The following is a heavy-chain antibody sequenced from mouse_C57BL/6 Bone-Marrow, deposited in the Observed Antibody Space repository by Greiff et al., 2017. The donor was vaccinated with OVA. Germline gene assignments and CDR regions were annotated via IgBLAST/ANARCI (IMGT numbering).Heavy chain of an antibody. CDR1: GYTFTSYW. Sequence: QVQLQQPGAELVKPGASVKLSCKASGYTFTSYWMQWVNQRPGQGLEWIGEIDPSDSYTHYNQKFKGQATLPVDTSSSTAYMQLSSLTSEDSAVYYCARCDYGSPWFAYWGQGTLVTVSA. CDR3: ARCDYGSPWFAY. J-gene: IGHJ3*01. V-gene: IGHV1-50*01. CDR2: IDPSDSYT. D-gene: IGHD1-1*01.